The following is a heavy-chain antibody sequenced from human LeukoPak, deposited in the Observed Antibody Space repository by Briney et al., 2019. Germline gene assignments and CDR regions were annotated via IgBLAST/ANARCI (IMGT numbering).Heavy chain of an antibody. V-gene: IGHV5-51*01. CDR3: ARLSGGNWSDTEHFSH. D-gene: IGHD1-1*01. Sequence: GESLKISCEGSGYSFSLYWIAWVRHVPGKGLEWMGVIYPGDSHVLYGPSMQGRFTISSDKSINTAYLQWSSLEASDTAMYFCARLSGGNWSDTEHFSHWGQGTLVRVSS. CDR1: GYSFSLYW. CDR2: IYPGDSHV. J-gene: IGHJ1*01.